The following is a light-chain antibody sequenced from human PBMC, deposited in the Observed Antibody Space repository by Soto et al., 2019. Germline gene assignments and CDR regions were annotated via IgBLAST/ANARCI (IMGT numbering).Light chain of an antibody. CDR1: QSISTW. V-gene: IGKV1-5*03. CDR3: QQYNNYPLT. CDR2: MAS. J-gene: IGKJ4*01. Sequence: DIQMTQSPSTMSASIGDKVAITCRASQSISTWLAWYQQKPGKAPKLLIYMASSLESGVSSRFSGSGSGTEFTLTISSLQPDDSALYFCQQYNNYPLTFGGGTKVDIK.